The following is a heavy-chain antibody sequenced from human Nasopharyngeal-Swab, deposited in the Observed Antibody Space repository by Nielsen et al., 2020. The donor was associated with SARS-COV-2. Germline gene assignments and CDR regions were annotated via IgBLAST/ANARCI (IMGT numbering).Heavy chain of an antibody. CDR3: ARGGYSRPS. V-gene: IGHV3-21*01. CDR1: EFTFSSYS. CDR2: ISDSSSFI. D-gene: IGHD6-13*01. Sequence: GRSLRLSCAPSEFTFSSYSMNWVRQAPGTGLDWVSSISDSSSFIYYADSVKGRFTISRDNAKNSLYLQMNSLRAGDTSVYYCARGGYSRPSWGQGTLVTVSS. J-gene: IGHJ4*02.